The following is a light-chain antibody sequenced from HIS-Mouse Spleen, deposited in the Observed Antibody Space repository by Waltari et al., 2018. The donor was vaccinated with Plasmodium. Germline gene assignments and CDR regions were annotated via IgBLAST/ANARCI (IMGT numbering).Light chain of an antibody. CDR2: DAS. CDR1: QSVSSY. CDR3: QQRSNWPRVLT. Sequence: EIVLTQSPATLSLSPVERATLPCRASQSVSSYLAWYQQKPGQAPRLLIYDASNRATGIPARFSGSGSGTDFTLTISSLEPEDFAVYYCQQRSNWPRVLTFGGGTKVEIK. V-gene: IGKV3-11*01. J-gene: IGKJ4*01.